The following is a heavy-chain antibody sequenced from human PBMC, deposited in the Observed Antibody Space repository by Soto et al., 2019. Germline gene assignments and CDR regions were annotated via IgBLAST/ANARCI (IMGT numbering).Heavy chain of an antibody. V-gene: IGHV3-53*01. Sequence: LCCAACRYRVRSKDMSLVRKNKGKGLEWVSVIYSGGSTYYADSVKGRFTISRDNSKNTLYLQMSSLRAEDTAVYYCARDYGDYGRHDGFDIWGQGTMVSVPS. CDR3: ARDYGDYGRHDGFDI. J-gene: IGHJ3*02. CDR2: IYSGGST. CDR1: RYRVRSKD. D-gene: IGHD4-17*01.